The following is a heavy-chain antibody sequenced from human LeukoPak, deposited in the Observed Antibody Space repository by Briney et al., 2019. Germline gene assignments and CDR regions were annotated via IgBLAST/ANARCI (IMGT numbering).Heavy chain of an antibody. CDR1: GFDFSSYW. V-gene: IGHV3-7*01. D-gene: IGHD3-10*01. Sequence: GGSLRLSCAASGFDFSSYWISWVRQAPGKGLEWVANIKQGGREKFYVDSVKGRFSLSRDNAKKSVYLEMNSLRVDDTAVYYCARDASRARYFDLWGRGTLVTVSS. J-gene: IGHJ2*01. CDR2: IKQGGREK. CDR3: ARDASRARYFDL.